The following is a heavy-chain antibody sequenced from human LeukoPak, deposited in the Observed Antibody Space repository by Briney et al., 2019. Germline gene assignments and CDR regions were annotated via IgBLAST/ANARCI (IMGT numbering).Heavy chain of an antibody. CDR1: GFTVSSNY. CDR2: IYTGGST. CDR3: ARHDPLPNWFDP. Sequence: GGSLRLSCAASGFTVSSNYMSWVRQAPGKGLEWVSIIYTGGSTYYADSVKGRFTISRDNSKNTLYLQMNSLRAEDTAVYYCARHDPLPNWFDPWGQGTLVTVSS. J-gene: IGHJ5*02. V-gene: IGHV3-66*04.